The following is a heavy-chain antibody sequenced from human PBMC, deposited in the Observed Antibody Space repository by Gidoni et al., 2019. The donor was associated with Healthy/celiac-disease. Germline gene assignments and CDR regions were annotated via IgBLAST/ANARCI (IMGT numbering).Heavy chain of an antibody. CDR2: IYWDDDK. CDR3: EHRSTGTTGVGY. V-gene: IGHV2-5*02. CDR1: GFSLSTSGVG. Sequence: QITFKESGPTLVKPTQTLTLTCPFSGFSLSTSGVGVGWIRQPPGKALESLELIYWDDDKRSSPSLKSRLTITKDTAKNQVVLKMTNMDPVETATYDCEHRSTGTTGVGYWGQGTLVTVSS. J-gene: IGHJ4*02. D-gene: IGHD1-1*01.